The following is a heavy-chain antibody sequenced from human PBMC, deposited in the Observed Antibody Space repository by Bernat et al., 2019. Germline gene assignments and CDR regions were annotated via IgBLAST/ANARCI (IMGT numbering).Heavy chain of an antibody. V-gene: IGHV3-33*03. CDR2: TWFDGSQE. CDR3: AKVVQQLVWYFGH. D-gene: IGHD6-13*01. Sequence: QVQLVESGGGVVQPGTSLRLSCAASGFTFSNYAMHWVRQAPGKGLEWVAVTWFDGSQEYYADSVRGRFSISRDRSKNMVFLQMNSLRVEDTAVYYCAKVVQQLVWYFGHWGQGTLVTVST. CDR1: GFTFSNYA. J-gene: IGHJ4*02.